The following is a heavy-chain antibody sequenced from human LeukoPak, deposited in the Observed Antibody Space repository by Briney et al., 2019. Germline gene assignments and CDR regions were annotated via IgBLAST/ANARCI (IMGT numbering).Heavy chain of an antibody. D-gene: IGHD3-9*01. V-gene: IGHV3-48*03. CDR1: GFTFSSYE. Sequence: GGSLRLSCAASGFTFSSYEMNWVRQAPGKGLEWVSYISSSGSTIYYADSVKGRFTISRDNAKNSLYLQMNSLRAEDTAVYYCATANKDYDILTGYYQLSYYFDYWGQGTLVTVSS. CDR3: ATANKDYDILTGYYQLSYYFDY. CDR2: ISSSGSTI. J-gene: IGHJ4*02.